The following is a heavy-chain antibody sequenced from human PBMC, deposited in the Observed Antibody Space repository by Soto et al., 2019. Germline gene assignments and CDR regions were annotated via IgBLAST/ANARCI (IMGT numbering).Heavy chain of an antibody. J-gene: IGHJ4*02. Sequence: PGESLKISCKGSGYSFTSYWIGWVRQMPGKGLEWMGIIYPGDSDTRYSPSFLGQVTISADKSISTAYLQWSSLKTSDTAMYYCARGYCSGGSCYSRLYFDYWGQGTLVTVSS. CDR2: IYPGDSDT. D-gene: IGHD2-15*01. V-gene: IGHV5-51*01. CDR1: GYSFTSYW. CDR3: ARGYCSGGSCYSRLYFDY.